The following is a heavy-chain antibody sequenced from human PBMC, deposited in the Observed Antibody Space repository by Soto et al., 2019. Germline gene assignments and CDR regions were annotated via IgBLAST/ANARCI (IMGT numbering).Heavy chain of an antibody. CDR1: GFTFSSYA. J-gene: IGHJ6*02. CDR2: ISSNCGST. D-gene: IGHD2-2*01. Sequence: AGGSLRLSCSASGFTFSSYAMHWVRQAPGKGLEYVSAISSNCGSTYYADSVKGRFTISRDNSKNTLYLQMSILRAEDTAVYYCARAPTRVLVPAAMRGNYYYYGMDVWGQGTTVTVSS. V-gene: IGHV3-64D*06. CDR3: ARAPTRVLVPAAMRGNYYYYGMDV.